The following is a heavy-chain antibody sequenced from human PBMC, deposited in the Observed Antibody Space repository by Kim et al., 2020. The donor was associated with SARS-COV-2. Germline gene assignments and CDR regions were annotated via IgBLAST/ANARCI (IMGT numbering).Heavy chain of an antibody. V-gene: IGHV4-39*07. D-gene: IGHD2-15*01. CDR1: GGSISSSSYY. CDR3: ARESGLGTWRIAATLYNWFDP. Sequence: SETLSLTCTVSGGSISSSSYYWGWIRQPPGKGLEWIGSIYYSGSTYYNPSLKSRVTISVDTSKNQFSLKLSSVTAADTAVYYCARESGLGTWRIAATLYNWFDPWGQGTLVTVSS. CDR2: IYYSGST. J-gene: IGHJ5*02.